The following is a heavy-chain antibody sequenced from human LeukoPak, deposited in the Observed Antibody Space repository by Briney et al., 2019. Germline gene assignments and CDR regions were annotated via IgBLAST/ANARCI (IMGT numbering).Heavy chain of an antibody. CDR3: ARQRVNKWNNLWSFDY. V-gene: IGHV4-59*08. D-gene: IGHD1/OR15-1a*01. CDR2: IYYTGST. CDR1: GGSISSYY. J-gene: IGHJ4*02. Sequence: SETLSLTCTVSGGSISSYYWSWIRQPPGKGLEWIGYIYYTGSTNCNPSLKSRVTISLDTSKNQFSLKLSSMTAADTAVYYCARQRVNKWNNLWSFDYWGQGTLVTVSS.